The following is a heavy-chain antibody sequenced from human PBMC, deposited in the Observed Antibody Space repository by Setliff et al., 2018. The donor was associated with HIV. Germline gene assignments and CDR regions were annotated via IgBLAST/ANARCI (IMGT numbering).Heavy chain of an antibody. CDR2: IYFSGST. J-gene: IGHJ6*03. CDR1: GGSISSYY. CDR3: ARDRGYCSGGSCYSRNYYYYYMDV. D-gene: IGHD2-15*01. Sequence: PSETLSLTCTVSGGSISSYYWSWIRQPPGKGLEWIGYIYFSGSTNYNPSLKSRVTISLDTSKNQFSLKLSSVSAADTAMYYCARDRGYCSGGSCYSRNYYYYYMDVWGKGTTVTVSS. V-gene: IGHV4-59*12.